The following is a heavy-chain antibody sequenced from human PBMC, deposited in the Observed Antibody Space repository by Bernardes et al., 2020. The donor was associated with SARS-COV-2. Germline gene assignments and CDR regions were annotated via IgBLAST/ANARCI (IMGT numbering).Heavy chain of an antibody. D-gene: IGHD4-17*01. CDR1: GFTFRDYT. J-gene: IGHJ5*01. CDR2: IWHDGSRE. V-gene: IGHV3-33*01. Sequence: GGSLRLSCAAFGFTFRDYTMHWVRRAPGKGLEWVAVIWHDGSREYYVDSVKGRFAISRDNSNNTLYLQMNNLRVEDTALYRCATEDGEWLESWGQGTLVTVSS. CDR3: ATEDGEWLES.